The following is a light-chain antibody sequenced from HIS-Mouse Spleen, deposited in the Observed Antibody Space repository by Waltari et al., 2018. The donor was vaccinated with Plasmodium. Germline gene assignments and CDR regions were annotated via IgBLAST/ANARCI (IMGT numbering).Light chain of an antibody. CDR2: GSS. Sequence: ERVLTQSPGTLSLSPGERATLSCRASQSVSSSYLAWYQQRPGQASRLLIYGSSSRATGIPDRFSGSGSGTDFTLTISRLEPEDFAVYYCQQYGSSPRTFGQGTKVEIK. CDR3: QQYGSSPRT. V-gene: IGKV3-20*01. CDR1: QSVSSSY. J-gene: IGKJ1*01.